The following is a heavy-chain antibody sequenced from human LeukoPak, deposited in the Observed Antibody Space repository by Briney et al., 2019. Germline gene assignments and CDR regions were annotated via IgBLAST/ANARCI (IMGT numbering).Heavy chain of an antibody. D-gene: IGHD4-17*01. CDR1: GFTLSNYW. CDR3: AYSDHLDN. Sequence: GGSLRLSCTASGFTLSNYWMHWVRQAPGKGLVWVSRGDGDGSHSTYADSVKGRFTISRDNAKNTLYLQMNSLTGEDTAVYYCAYSDHLDNWGQGTLVTVSS. J-gene: IGHJ4*02. CDR2: GDGDGSHS. V-gene: IGHV3-74*03.